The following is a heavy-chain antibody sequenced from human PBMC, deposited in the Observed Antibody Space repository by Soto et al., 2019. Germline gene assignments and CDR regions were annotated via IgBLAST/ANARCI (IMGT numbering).Heavy chain of an antibody. V-gene: IGHV3-23*01. D-gene: IGHD3-3*01. CDR2: ISGSGGST. CDR3: AKADFWSPPFFFDY. Sequence: GGSLKLSCAASGFTFSSYAMSWVRQAPGKGLEWVSAISGSGGSTYYADSVKGRFTIPRDNSKNTLYLQMNSLRAEDTAVYYCAKADFWSPPFFFDYWGQGTLVTVSS. J-gene: IGHJ4*02. CDR1: GFTFSSYA.